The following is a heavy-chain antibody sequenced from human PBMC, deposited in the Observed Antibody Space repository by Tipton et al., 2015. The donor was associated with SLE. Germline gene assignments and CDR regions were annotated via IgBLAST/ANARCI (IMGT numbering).Heavy chain of an antibody. V-gene: IGHV4-30-4*01. J-gene: IGHJ6*02. D-gene: IGHD3-10*01. CDR2: VFSSGTT. CDR3: ARQRLRLLSPLDA. Sequence: TLSLTCTVSSGSVSSGAYYWSWIRQHPGKGLEWIGYVFSSGTTYYNPSLQGRLSMSLDTSKNHFSLELTSVTAADTAVYYCARQRLRLLSPLDAWGQGTTVTVS. CDR1: SGSVSSGAYY.